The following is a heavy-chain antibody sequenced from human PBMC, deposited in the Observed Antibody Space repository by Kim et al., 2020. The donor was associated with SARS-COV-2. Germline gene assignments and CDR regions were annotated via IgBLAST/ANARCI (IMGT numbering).Heavy chain of an antibody. V-gene: IGHV4-59*01. CDR2: IYYSGST. CDR3: ARVARKDLIGYDVYYYYYGMDV. CDR1: GGSISSYY. Sequence: SETLSLTCTVSGGSISSYYWSWIRQPPGKGLEWIGYIYYSGSTNYNPSLKSRVTISVDTSKNQFSLKLSSVTAADTAVYYCARVARKDLIGYDVYYYYYGMDVWGQGTTVTVSS. D-gene: IGHD2-2*01. J-gene: IGHJ6*02.